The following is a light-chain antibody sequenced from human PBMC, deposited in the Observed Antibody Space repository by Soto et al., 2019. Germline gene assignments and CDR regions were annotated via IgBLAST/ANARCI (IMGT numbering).Light chain of an antibody. Sequence: EIVLTQSPATLSLSPGERATLSCRASQSVSSYLAWYQQKPGQAPRLLIYDASNRATGIPARFSGSGSGTDFTLTISSLEPEDFAVYYCQQRSNWLALTSGGGTKVEIK. CDR3: QQRSNWLALT. J-gene: IGKJ4*01. V-gene: IGKV3-11*01. CDR2: DAS. CDR1: QSVSSY.